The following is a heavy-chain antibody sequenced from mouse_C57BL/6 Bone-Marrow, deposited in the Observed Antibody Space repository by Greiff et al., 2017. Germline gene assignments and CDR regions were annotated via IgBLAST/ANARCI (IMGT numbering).Heavy chain of an antibody. Sequence: VQLQQSGAELVRPGASVKLSCTASGFNIKDDYMHWVKQRPEQGLEWIGWIDPENGDTEYASKFQGKATITADTSSNTAYLQLSSRTSEDTAVYYCTTRRFLDYWGQGTSVTVSS. CDR1: GFNIKDDY. V-gene: IGHV14-4*01. J-gene: IGHJ4*01. CDR2: IDPENGDT. CDR3: TTRRFLDY.